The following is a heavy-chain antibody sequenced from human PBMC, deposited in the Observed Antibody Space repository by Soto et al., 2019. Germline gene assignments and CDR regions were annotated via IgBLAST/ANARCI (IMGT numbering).Heavy chain of an antibody. V-gene: IGHV1-8*01. D-gene: IGHD3-9*01. Sequence: EASVKVSCKASGYTFTSYDINWVRQATGQGLEWMGWMNPNSGNTGYAQKFQGSVTMTRNTSISTAYMELSRLRSEDTAVYYCARERTTISMDVWGQGTTVTVSS. CDR3: ARERTTISMDV. CDR2: MNPNSGNT. CDR1: GYTFTSYD. J-gene: IGHJ6*02.